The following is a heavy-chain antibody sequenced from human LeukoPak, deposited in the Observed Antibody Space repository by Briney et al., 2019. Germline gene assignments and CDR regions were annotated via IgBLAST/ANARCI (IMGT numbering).Heavy chain of an antibody. J-gene: IGHJ4*02. D-gene: IGHD3-22*01. V-gene: IGHV1-69*06. CDR1: GGTFSSYA. Sequence: SVKVSCKASGGTFSSYAIGWVRQAPGQGLEWMGGIIPIFGTANYAQKFQGRVTITADKSTSTAYMELSSLRSEDTAVYYCARDPDYYDSSGSARTYYDYWGQGTLVTVSS. CDR3: ARDPDYYDSSGSARTYYDY. CDR2: IIPIFGTA.